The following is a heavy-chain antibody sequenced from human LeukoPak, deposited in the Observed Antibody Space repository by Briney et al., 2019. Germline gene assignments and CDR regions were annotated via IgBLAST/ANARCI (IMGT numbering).Heavy chain of an antibody. CDR2: ISSTGITT. CDR1: GFTFRNYA. J-gene: IGHJ4*03. CDR3: ARSGGQLWLEN. D-gene: IGHD5-18*01. V-gene: IGHV3-48*03. Sequence: GGSLRLSCTASGFTFRNYAMHWVRQAPGKGLEWLGYISSTGITTYYADSVYGRFTISRDNANNTLFLQMDNLRDDDTAVYYCARSGGQLWLENRGQGNL.